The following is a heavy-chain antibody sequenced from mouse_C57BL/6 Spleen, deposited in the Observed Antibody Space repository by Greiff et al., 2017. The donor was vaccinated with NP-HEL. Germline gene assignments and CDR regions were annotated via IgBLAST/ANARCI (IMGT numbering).Heavy chain of an antibody. Sequence: EVMLVESGGGLVKPGGSLKLSCAASGFTFSSYAMSWVRQTPEKRLEWVATISAGGSYTYYPDNVKGRFTISRDNAKNNLYLQMSHLKSEDTAMYYCARERVTTVVATNGYFDVWGTGTTVTVSS. CDR3: ARERVTTVVATNGYFDV. CDR2: ISAGGSYT. CDR1: GFTFSSYA. V-gene: IGHV5-4*01. J-gene: IGHJ1*03. D-gene: IGHD1-1*01.